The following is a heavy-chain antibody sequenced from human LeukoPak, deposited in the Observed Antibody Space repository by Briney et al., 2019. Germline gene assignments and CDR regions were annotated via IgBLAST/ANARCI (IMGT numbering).Heavy chain of an antibody. D-gene: IGHD1-26*01. CDR3: AKDFNFVVGATFDY. V-gene: IGHV3-23*01. CDR1: GFTFSSYG. CDR2: ISGSGGST. J-gene: IGHJ4*02. Sequence: GGSLRLSCAASGFTFSSYGMSWVRQAPGKGLEWVSAISGSGGSTYYADSVKGRFTISRDNSKNTLYLQMNSLRAEDTAVYYCAKDFNFVVGATFDYWGQGTLVTVSS.